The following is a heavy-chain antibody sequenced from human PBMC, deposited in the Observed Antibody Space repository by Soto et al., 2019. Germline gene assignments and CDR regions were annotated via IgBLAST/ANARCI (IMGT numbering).Heavy chain of an antibody. V-gene: IGHV3-23*01. CDR2: ISGSGGST. D-gene: IGHD3-10*01. Sequence: EVQLLESGGGLVQPGGSLRLSCAASGFTFSSYAMSWVRQARGKGLEWVSAISGSGGSTYYADSAKGRRTISRDNSKNTMYLQMNSLRAEDTAMYYCARAKWFGDLFGDVFDLWGQGTMVTVSS. J-gene: IGHJ3*01. CDR3: ARAKWFGDLFGDVFDL. CDR1: GFTFSSYA.